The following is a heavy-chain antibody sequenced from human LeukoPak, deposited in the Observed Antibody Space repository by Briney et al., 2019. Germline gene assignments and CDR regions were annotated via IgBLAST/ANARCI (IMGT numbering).Heavy chain of an antibody. D-gene: IGHD6-19*01. Sequence: GGSLRLSCAASGFTLSSYSMNWVRQAPGKGLEWVSSISRSSSFIYYADSVKGRFTISRDNAKNSLYLQMNSLRAEDTAVYYCARTTWLVNFDYWGQGTLVTVSS. V-gene: IGHV3-21*01. CDR2: ISRSSSFI. CDR1: GFTLSSYS. J-gene: IGHJ4*02. CDR3: ARTTWLVNFDY.